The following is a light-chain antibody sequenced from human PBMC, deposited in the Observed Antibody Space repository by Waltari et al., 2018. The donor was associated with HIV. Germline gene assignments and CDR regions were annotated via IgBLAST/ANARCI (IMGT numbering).Light chain of an antibody. J-gene: IGLJ1*01. CDR3: CSYGGSFFYV. CDR2: DVN. V-gene: IGLV2-11*01. CDR1: SSDVGGYNS. Sequence: QSALTQPRSVSGSPGQSVTNSCTGTSSDVGGYNSVSWYQQHPGKAPKLMIYDVNKRPSGVPDRFSGSKSGNTASLTISGLQAEDEADYYCCSYGGSFFYVFGTGTKVTVL.